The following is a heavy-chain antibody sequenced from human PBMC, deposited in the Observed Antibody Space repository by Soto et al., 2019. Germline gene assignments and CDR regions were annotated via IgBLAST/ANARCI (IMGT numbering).Heavy chain of an antibody. CDR1: GFTFKGYY. CDR3: VRGDTYYSEWYFQY. CDR2: ISTYNGIT. V-gene: IGHV1-18*01. J-gene: IGHJ4*02. Sequence: QIQLVQSGAEVKKPGASVKVSCKTSGFTFKGYYTYWVRQAPGQGLELMGWISTYNGITQYTESLQDRVTMTIETSASTAHLELRSLTSEDTAVYFCVRGDTYYSEWYFQYWGQGTLVIVSS. D-gene: IGHD2-21*01.